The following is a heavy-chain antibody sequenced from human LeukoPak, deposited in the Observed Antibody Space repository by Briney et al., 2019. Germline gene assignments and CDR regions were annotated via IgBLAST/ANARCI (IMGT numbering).Heavy chain of an antibody. V-gene: IGHV4-38-2*02. CDR2: IYHSGST. CDR3: ARAYYYDSSGYYARWSGESE. CDR1: GYSISSGYY. D-gene: IGHD3-22*01. Sequence: PSETLSLTCTVSGYSISSGYYWGWIRPPPGKGLEWIGSIYHSGSTYYNPSLKSRVTITVDTSKNQFSLKLSSVTAADTAVYYCARAYYYDSSGYYARWSGESEWGQGTLVTVSS. J-gene: IGHJ4*02.